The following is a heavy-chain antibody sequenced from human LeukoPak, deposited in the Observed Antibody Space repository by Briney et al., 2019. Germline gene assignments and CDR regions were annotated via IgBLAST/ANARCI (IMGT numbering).Heavy chain of an antibody. CDR1: GFTFSSYA. V-gene: IGHV3-23*01. CDR3: AKIGGGSSWREHRGRVAYYFDY. Sequence: PGGSLRLSCAASGFTFSSYAMSWVRQAPGKGLEWVSAISGSGGSTYYADSVKGRFTISRDNSKNTLYLQMNSLRAEDTAVYYCAKIGGGSSWREHRGRVAYYFDYWGQGTLVTVSS. CDR2: ISGSGGST. J-gene: IGHJ4*02. D-gene: IGHD6-13*01.